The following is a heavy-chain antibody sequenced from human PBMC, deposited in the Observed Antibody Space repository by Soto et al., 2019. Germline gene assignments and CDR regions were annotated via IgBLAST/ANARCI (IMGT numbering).Heavy chain of an antibody. CDR1: GGSISSYY. V-gene: IGHV4-59*01. CDR3: ARVTYSTSAFDI. Sequence: SETLSLTCTVSGGSISSYYWSWIRQPPGKGLEWIGYIYYSGSTNYNPSLKSRVTISVDTSKNQFSLKLSSVTAADTAVYYCARVTYSTSAFDIWGQGTMVTVSS. CDR2: IYYSGST. D-gene: IGHD2-2*01. J-gene: IGHJ3*02.